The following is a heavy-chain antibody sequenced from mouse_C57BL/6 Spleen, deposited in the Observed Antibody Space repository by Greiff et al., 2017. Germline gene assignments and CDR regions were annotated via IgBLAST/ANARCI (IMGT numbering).Heavy chain of an antibody. CDR1: GYTFTSYW. D-gene: IGHD3-2*02. Sequence: QVQLQQPGAELVKPGASVKMSCKASGYTFTSYWITWVKQRPGQGLEWIGDIYPGSGSTNYNEKFKGKATLTVDTSSSTAYMQLSSLTSEDSAVYFCARRGQLRLQFAYWGQGTLVTVSA. CDR2: IYPGSGST. J-gene: IGHJ3*01. CDR3: ARRGQLRLQFAY. V-gene: IGHV1-55*01.